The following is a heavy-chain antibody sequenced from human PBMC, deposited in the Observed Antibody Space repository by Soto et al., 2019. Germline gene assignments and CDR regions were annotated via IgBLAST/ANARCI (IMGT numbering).Heavy chain of an antibody. J-gene: IGHJ4*02. Sequence: QVQLVESGGGVVQPGRSLRLSCAASGFTFSSYGMHWVRQAPGKGLEWVAVIWYDGSNKYYADSVKGRFTISRDNSKNTLYLQMNSLRAEDTAVYYCARDSRLYYYGSGSPQPVSDWGQGTLVTVSS. CDR1: GFTFSSYG. D-gene: IGHD3-10*01. CDR2: IWYDGSNK. V-gene: IGHV3-33*01. CDR3: ARDSRLYYYGSGSPQPVSD.